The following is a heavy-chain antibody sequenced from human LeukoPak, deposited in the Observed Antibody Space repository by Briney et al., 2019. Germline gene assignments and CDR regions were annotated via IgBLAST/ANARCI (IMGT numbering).Heavy chain of an antibody. CDR1: GSTFSSYW. J-gene: IGHJ1*01. V-gene: IGHV3-7*01. D-gene: IGHD3-22*01. Sequence: HPGGSLRLSCAASGSTFSSYWMSWVRQAPGKGLEWGANIKQDGSEKYYVDSVKGRFTISRDNAKNSLYLQMNSLRAEDTAVYYWARGFNYYYDSRCYPPPEYFQHWGQGTLVTVSS. CDR2: IKQDGSEK. CDR3: ARGFNYYYDSRCYPPPEYFQH.